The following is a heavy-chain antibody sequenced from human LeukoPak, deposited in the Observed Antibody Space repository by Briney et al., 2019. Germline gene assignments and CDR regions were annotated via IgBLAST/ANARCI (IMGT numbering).Heavy chain of an antibody. J-gene: IGHJ6*03. Sequence: SETLSLTCAVSGYPINNAYYWAWIRRPPGKGLEWIGSLYHPDSTYYNPSLKSRVTMSVDTSRNQFSLKLSFVTAADTAVYYCARHYDSYFYYYLDLWGTGTTVTVSS. CDR3: ARHYDSYFYYYLDL. V-gene: IGHV4-38-2*01. D-gene: IGHD4-17*01. CDR1: GYPINNAYY. CDR2: LYHPDST.